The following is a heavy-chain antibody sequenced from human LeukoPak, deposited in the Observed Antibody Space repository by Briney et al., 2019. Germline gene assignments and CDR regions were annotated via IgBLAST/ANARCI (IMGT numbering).Heavy chain of an antibody. CDR2: ISGSGDNT. J-gene: IGHJ4*02. CDR1: GFTFSSSA. Sequence: GGSLRLSCAASGFTFSSSAMSWVRQDAGKRLEWVSSISGSGDNTYYADSVKGRFTISRDNSKNTMYLQLSSLRAEDTAVYYCASAGYSYIFDYWGQGTLVTVSS. V-gene: IGHV3-23*01. D-gene: IGHD5-18*01. CDR3: ASAGYSYIFDY.